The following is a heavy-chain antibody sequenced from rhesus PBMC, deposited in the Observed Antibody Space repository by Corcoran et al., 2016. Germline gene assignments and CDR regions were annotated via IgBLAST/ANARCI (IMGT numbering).Heavy chain of an antibody. J-gene: IGHJ4*01. V-gene: IGHV4S7*01. D-gene: IGHD1-1-1*01. CDR3: ARVIAGTIYPDY. CDR1: GGSISGYYL. Sequence: QVQLQESGPGVVKPSETLSLTCAVSGGSISGYYLWSWFRQPPGKGLELIWYIYGGSGITSDNPSLKSRGNISIDTSKNQFSLKLSSVTAADTAVYYCARVIAGTIYPDYWGQGVLVTVSS. CDR2: IYGGSGIT.